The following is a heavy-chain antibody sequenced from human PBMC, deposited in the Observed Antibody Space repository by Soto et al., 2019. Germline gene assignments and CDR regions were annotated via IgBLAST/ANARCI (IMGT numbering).Heavy chain of an antibody. CDR3: ATRDYDILTGYLHI. J-gene: IGHJ1*01. V-gene: IGHV1-2*02. D-gene: IGHD3-9*01. Sequence: QAHLVQSGAEVRKPGASVKVSCQALEHTSTIYYIHWVRQARGQGLEWMGWINADSGGTTYAEDFRGRITFTRDTSTSTFHMELSRLRLDDKAMYFCATRDYDILTGYLHIWGQGTLITVSS. CDR1: EHTSTIYY. CDR2: INADSGGT.